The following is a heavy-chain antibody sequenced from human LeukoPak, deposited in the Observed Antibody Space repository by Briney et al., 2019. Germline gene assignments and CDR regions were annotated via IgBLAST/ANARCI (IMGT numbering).Heavy chain of an antibody. CDR2: TYPGHSDT. D-gene: IGHD6-19*01. CDR1: GYSFTNYW. CDR3: ALLQGGSGWYTGYFDY. V-gene: IGHV5-51*01. J-gene: IGHJ4*02. Sequence: GESLKISCKGSGYSFTNYWIGWVRQMPGKGLEWMGITYPGHSDTRYSPSFQGQVTISADKSISTAYLQWSSLKASDTAMYYCALLQGGSGWYTGYFDYWGQGTLVTVSS.